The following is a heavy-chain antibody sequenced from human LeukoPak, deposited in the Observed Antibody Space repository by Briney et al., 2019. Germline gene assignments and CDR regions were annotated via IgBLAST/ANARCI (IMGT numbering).Heavy chain of an antibody. Sequence: GGSLRLSCAASGFIFSSYAMSWVRQAPGKGLEWVSFISPSADRTSNADSVEGRFTISRDNPRNTLYLQMNSLRDEDTAVYYCAIMHGYYDGSGYWVQWGQGTLVTVSS. J-gene: IGHJ4*02. CDR3: AIMHGYYDGSGYWVQ. V-gene: IGHV3-23*01. CDR2: ISPSADRT. CDR1: GFIFSSYA. D-gene: IGHD3-22*01.